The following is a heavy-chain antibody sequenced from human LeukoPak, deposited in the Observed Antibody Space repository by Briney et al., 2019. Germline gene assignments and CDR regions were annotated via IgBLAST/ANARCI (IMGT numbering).Heavy chain of an antibody. CDR1: GFTFNYYA. J-gene: IGHJ4*02. CDR2: ISDSGGST. V-gene: IGHV3-23*01. D-gene: IGHD5-18*01. Sequence: PGGSLRLSCAASGFTFNYYAMSWVRQAPGKGLEWVSGISDSGGSTYYTDSVEGRFTISRDNSKNTVYLQMNNLRAEDTAVYFCARHDSFIPYWGQGSLVTVSS. CDR3: ARHDSFIPY.